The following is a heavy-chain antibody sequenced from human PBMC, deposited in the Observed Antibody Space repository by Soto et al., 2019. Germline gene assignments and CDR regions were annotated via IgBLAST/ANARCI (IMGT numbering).Heavy chain of an antibody. Sequence: GWSLRLSCASSVFTFIDYLMHWVRQAPGKGLEWVAAISYDGINDYYADSVKGRFTISRDNFKRTLFLQMNSLRVEDTAVFYCAKGSAGHYNSGTLLDWGQGTVVTVSS. CDR1: VFTFIDYL. CDR2: ISYDGIND. V-gene: IGHV3-30-3*01. CDR3: AKGSAGHYNSGTLLD. D-gene: IGHD3-10*01. J-gene: IGHJ4*02.